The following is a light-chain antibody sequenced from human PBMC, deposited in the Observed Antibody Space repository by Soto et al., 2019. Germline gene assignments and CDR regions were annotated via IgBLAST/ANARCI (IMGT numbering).Light chain of an antibody. CDR3: TSYASGSSHVV. CDR1: SSDIGGDDY. CDR2: DVN. V-gene: IGLV2-14*01. Sequence: QSALTQPASVSGSPGQSIALSCTGTSSDIGGDDYVSWYQRHPGTAPKLIIYDVNNRPSGVSNRFSGSKSGNTASLTISGLQAEDEADYYCTSYASGSSHVVFGGGTKLTVL. J-gene: IGLJ2*01.